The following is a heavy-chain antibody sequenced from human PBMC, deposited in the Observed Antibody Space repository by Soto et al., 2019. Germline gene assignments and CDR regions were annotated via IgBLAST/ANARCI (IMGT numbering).Heavy chain of an antibody. Sequence: GGSLRLSCEASGFSFSTYSMHWVRQAPGKGLEWVSSIGRRSDIYYADSVKGRFTISRDNAKNSVSLRMNSLRDEDTAVYYCAREETVWPLAYGLDVWGQGTTVTVSS. J-gene: IGHJ6*02. V-gene: IGHV3-21*01. D-gene: IGHD2-21*02. CDR2: IGRRSDI. CDR1: GFSFSTYS. CDR3: AREETVWPLAYGLDV.